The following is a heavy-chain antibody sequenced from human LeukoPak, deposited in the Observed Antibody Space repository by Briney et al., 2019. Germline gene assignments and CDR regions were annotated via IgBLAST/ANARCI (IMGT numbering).Heavy chain of an antibody. J-gene: IGHJ4*02. CDR2: ISSSSSTI. CDR1: GFTFSTYS. CDR3: ARDGKYYDYVWGSYDY. Sequence: GGSLRLSCAASGFTFSTYSMNWVRQAPGKGLEWVSYISSSSSTIYYADSVKGRFTISRDNAKNSLYLQMNSLRAEDTAVYYCARDGKYYDYVWGSYDYWGQGTLVTVSS. D-gene: IGHD3-16*01. V-gene: IGHV3-48*04.